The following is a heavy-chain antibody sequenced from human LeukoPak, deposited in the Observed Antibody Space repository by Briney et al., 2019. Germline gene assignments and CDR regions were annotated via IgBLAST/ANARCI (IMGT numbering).Heavy chain of an antibody. D-gene: IGHD1-1*01. Sequence: QPGGSLRLSCAASGFTFSNYYIHWVRKVPGKGLVWVSHIDSDGSSTRYADSVKGRFTISRDNAKNTLYLQMNSLRAEDTAVYYCARARQPLELDYWGQGTLVTVSS. V-gene: IGHV3-74*01. CDR2: IDSDGSST. J-gene: IGHJ4*02. CDR1: GFTFSNYY. CDR3: ARARQPLELDY.